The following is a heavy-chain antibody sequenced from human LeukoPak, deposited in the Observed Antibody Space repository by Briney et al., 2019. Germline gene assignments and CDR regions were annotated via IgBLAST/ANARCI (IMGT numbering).Heavy chain of an antibody. Sequence: SETLSLTCTVSGGSISSYYWSWIRQPPGKGLEWIGYIYYSGSTNYNPSLKSRITISVDTSKNQISLKLSSVTAADTAVYYCARGGNDYVWGSYRYFDYRGQGTLVTVSS. CDR1: GGSISSYY. CDR2: IYYSGST. D-gene: IGHD3-16*02. V-gene: IGHV4-59*12. CDR3: ARGGNDYVWGSYRYFDY. J-gene: IGHJ4*02.